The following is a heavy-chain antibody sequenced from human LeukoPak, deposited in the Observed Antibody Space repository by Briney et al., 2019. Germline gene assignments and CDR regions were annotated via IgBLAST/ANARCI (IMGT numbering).Heavy chain of an antibody. CDR1: GFTFSSYG. CDR2: ISSSSGNT. D-gene: IGHD3-10*01. CDR3: AREHPHFGELWNDY. Sequence: ASVKVSGKASGFTFSSYGISWVRQAPGQGLEWMGWISSSSGNTNYAQKFQGRVTMTTDKSTSTAYMELRSLRSDDTAVYYCAREHPHFGELWNDYWGQGTPVTVSS. J-gene: IGHJ4*02. V-gene: IGHV1-18*01.